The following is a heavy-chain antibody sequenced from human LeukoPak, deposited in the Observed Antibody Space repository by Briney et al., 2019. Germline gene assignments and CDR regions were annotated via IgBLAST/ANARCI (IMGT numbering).Heavy chain of an antibody. CDR2: IYPGDSGT. D-gene: IGHD3-16*01. Sequence: GESLKISCKGSGYTFNTYWIGWVRQMPGKGLEWMGIIYPGDSGTRYSPSFQGQVTVSADKSVTTAYLQWSSLTASHTAIYYCARGLGGDRRGVFDVWGQGTMVTVSS. V-gene: IGHV5-51*01. CDR1: GYTFNTYW. CDR3: ARGLGGDRRGVFDV. J-gene: IGHJ3*01.